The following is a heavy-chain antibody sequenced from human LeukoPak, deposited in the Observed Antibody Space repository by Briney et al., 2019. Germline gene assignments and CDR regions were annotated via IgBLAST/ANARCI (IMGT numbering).Heavy chain of an antibody. CDR3: ARNTTEVVTPKWFDP. Sequence: PSETLSLTCAVSGYSISIGDYWGWIRQPPGKGLEWIGSIYHSGSTHYNPSLKSRVTISVDTSKNQFSLKLSSVTAADTAVYYCARNTTEVVTPKWFDPWGQGTLVTVSS. D-gene: IGHD2-21*02. J-gene: IGHJ5*02. CDR1: GYSISIGDY. V-gene: IGHV4-38-2*01. CDR2: IYHSGST.